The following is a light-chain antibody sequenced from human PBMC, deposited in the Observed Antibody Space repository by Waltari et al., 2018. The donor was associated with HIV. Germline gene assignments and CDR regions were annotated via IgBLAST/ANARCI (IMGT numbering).Light chain of an antibody. CDR2: KAS. J-gene: IGKJ4*01. V-gene: IGKV1-5*03. Sequence: DIEMTQSPSTLSASVGDRVTITCRASQNINSWLAWYQQKPGKAPKLLIYKASSLEGGVPSRFSGSGSWTEFTLTITSLQPDDSATYYCQQYNSYTLTFGGGTKVEIK. CDR3: QQYNSYTLT. CDR1: QNINSW.